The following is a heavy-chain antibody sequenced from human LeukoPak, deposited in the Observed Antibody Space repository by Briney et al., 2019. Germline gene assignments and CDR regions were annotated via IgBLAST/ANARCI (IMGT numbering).Heavy chain of an antibody. CDR1: GLTVSSNY. V-gene: IGHV3-66*01. Sequence: GGSLRLSCAASGLTVSSNYMSWVRQAPGKGLEWVSVIYSGGSTYYADSVKGRFTISRDNSKNTLYLQMNSLRAEDTAVYYCARDLYYGSGSYFDYWGQGTLVTVSS. D-gene: IGHD3-10*01. J-gene: IGHJ4*02. CDR3: ARDLYYGSGSYFDY. CDR2: IYSGGST.